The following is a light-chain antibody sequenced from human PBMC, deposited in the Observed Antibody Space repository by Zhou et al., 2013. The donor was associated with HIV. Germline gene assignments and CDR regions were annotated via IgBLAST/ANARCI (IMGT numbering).Light chain of an antibody. CDR3: QQYGNSTGLT. CDR1: QTVNSNY. CDR2: DAS. V-gene: IGKV3D-20*01. J-gene: IGKJ4*01. Sequence: EIVLTQSPATLSLSPGERATLSCGASQTVNSNYLAWYQQKPGLAPRLLIYDASSRATGISDRFSGSGSGTDFTLTISRLEPEDFAVYYCQQYGNSTGLTFGGRTEGGDQT.